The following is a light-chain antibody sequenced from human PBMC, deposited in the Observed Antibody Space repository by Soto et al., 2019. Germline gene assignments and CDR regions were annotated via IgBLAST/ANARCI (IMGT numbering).Light chain of an antibody. Sequence: EIVLTQSPGTLSLSPWERATLSCLASQIVNDRLLAWYQQKSGQPPRLLIHGASTRAAGIPDRFSGSGSETDFTLTISRLEPEDFAVYFCHQYGSSPWTFGQGTKVDIK. J-gene: IGKJ1*01. V-gene: IGKV3-20*01. CDR3: HQYGSSPWT. CDR1: QIVNDRL. CDR2: GAS.